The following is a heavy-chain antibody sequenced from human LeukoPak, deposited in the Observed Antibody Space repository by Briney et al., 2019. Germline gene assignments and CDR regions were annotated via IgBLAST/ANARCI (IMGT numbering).Heavy chain of an antibody. V-gene: IGHV4-59*01. CDR1: GGSISSYY. J-gene: IGHJ5*02. CDR2: IYYSGST. D-gene: IGHD2-15*01. CDR3: ARGGYCSGGSCYIGWFDP. Sequence: PSETLSLTCTVSGGSISSYYWSWIRQPPGKGLEWIGYIYYSGSTNYNPSLKSRVTISVDTSKNQFSLKLSSVTAADTAVYYCARGGYCSGGSCYIGWFDPWGQGTLVTVSS.